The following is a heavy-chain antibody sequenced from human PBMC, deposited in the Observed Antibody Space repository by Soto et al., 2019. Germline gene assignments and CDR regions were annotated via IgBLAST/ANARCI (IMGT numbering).Heavy chain of an antibody. CDR1: GYSFTSYW. V-gene: IGHV5-51*01. CDR3: ARQVGDYPRGYYYYGMDV. D-gene: IGHD1-26*01. CDR2: IYPGDSDT. Sequence: GESLKISCKGSGYSFTSYWIGWVRQMPGKGLEWMGIIYPGDSDTRYSPSFQGQVTISADKSISPAYLQWSSLKASDTAMYYCARQVGDYPRGYYYYGMDVWGQGTTVTVSS. J-gene: IGHJ6*02.